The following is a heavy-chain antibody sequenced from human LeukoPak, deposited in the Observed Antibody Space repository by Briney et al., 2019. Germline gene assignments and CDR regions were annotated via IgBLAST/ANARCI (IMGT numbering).Heavy chain of an antibody. J-gene: IGHJ4*02. CDR2: IYYSGST. V-gene: IGHV4-31*03. CDR1: GGSIGSGGYY. Sequence: SETVSLTCTVSGGSIGSGGYYWSWIRQHPGKGLEWIGYIYYSGSTYYNPSLKSRVTISVDTSKNQFSLKLSSVTAADTAVYYCARDATYGDLGYWGQGTLVTVSS. D-gene: IGHD7-27*01. CDR3: ARDATYGDLGY.